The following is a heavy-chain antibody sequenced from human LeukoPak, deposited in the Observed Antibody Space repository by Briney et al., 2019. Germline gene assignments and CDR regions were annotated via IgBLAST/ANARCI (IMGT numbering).Heavy chain of an antibody. D-gene: IGHD6-19*01. Sequence: SETLSLTCAVYGGSFSGYYWSWIRQPPGKGLEWIGEINHSGSTNYNPSLKSRVTISVDTSKNQFSLKLSSVTAADTAVYYCARYSSGWYQESNTYYFDYWGQGTLATVSS. V-gene: IGHV4-34*01. J-gene: IGHJ4*02. CDR1: GGSFSGYY. CDR2: INHSGST. CDR3: ARYSSGWYQESNTYYFDY.